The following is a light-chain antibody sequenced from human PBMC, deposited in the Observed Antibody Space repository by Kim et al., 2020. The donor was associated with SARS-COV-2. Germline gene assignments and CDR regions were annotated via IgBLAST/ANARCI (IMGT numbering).Light chain of an antibody. CDR2: DVS. J-gene: IGLJ2*01. CDR3: NSYTSRTTLVV. V-gene: IGLV2-14*03. CDR1: NSDVGYYNF. Sequence: QSALTQPASVSGSPGQAITISCTGTNSDVGYYNFVSWYQQHPGTAPKLIIYDVSRRPSGVSTRFSGSKSGNTASLTISGLLAEDEADYYCNSYTSRTTLVVFGGGTQLTVL.